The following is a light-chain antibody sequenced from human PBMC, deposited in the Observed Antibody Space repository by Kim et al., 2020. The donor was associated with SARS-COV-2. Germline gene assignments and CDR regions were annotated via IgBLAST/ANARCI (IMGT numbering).Light chain of an antibody. CDR3: QQYDNWPPVWT. CDR2: GAS. J-gene: IGKJ1*01. Sequence: PGERATRSCRASQSVSSNLVWYQQKPGQAPRLLIYGASTRATGIPARFSGSGSGTEFTLTISSLQSEDFAVYYCQQYDNWPPVWTFGQGTKVDIK. V-gene: IGKV3-15*01. CDR1: QSVSSN.